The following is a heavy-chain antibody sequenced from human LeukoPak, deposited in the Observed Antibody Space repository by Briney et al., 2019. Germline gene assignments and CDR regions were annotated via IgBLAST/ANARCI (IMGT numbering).Heavy chain of an antibody. J-gene: IGHJ4*02. CDR2: ISYDGNNK. CDR3: ARDSGGSEG. Sequence: GGSLRLSCAASGFTFSTNAMHWVRQAPGKGLEWVAVISYDGNNKYYADSVKGRFTISRDNSKNTLYLQMNSLRPEDTAVYYCARDSGGSEGGGQGTLVTVSS. CDR1: GFTFSTNA. V-gene: IGHV3-30-3*01. D-gene: IGHD1-1*01.